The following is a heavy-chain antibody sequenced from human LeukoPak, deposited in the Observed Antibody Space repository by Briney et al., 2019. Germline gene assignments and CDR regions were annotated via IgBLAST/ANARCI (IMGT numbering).Heavy chain of an antibody. V-gene: IGHV3-9*01. CDR3: AKDASGEYCSGGSCSYYYYGMDV. CDR1: GFTFDEYA. Sequence: GGSLRLSCAASGFTFDEYAMHWVRQAPGKGPEWVSGISWNSGSIGYADSVKGRFTISRDNAKNSLYLQMNSLRAEDTALYYCAKDASGEYCSGGSCSYYYYGMDVWGQGTTVTVSS. J-gene: IGHJ6*02. CDR2: ISWNSGSI. D-gene: IGHD2-15*01.